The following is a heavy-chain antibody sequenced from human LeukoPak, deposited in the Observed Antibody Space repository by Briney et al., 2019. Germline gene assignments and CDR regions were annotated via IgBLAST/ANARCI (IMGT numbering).Heavy chain of an antibody. J-gene: IGHJ5*02. Sequence: SETLSLTCAVYGGSFSGYYWSWIRQPPGKGLEWIGEINHSGSTNYNPSLKSRVTISVDTSKNQFSLKLSSVTAADTAVYYCARVTGSGSLIVPPSWFDPWGQGTLVTVSS. V-gene: IGHV4-34*01. CDR3: ARVTGSGSLIVPPSWFDP. CDR2: INHSGST. CDR1: GGSFSGYY. D-gene: IGHD3-10*01.